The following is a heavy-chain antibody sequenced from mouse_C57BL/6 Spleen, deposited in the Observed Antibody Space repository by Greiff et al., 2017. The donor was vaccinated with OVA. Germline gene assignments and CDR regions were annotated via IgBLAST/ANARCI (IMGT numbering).Heavy chain of an antibody. D-gene: IGHD1-1*01. V-gene: IGHV1-81*01. J-gene: IGHJ4*01. CDR3: ARRGTTVVMDY. CDR2: IYPRSGNS. Sequence: QVQLKESGAELARPGASVKLSCKASGYTFTSYGISWVKQRPGQGLEWIGEIYPRSGNSYYNEKFKGKDTLTADKTSCTEYMELRSQTSEDYAVYFCARRGTTVVMDYWGQGTSVTVSS. CDR1: GYTFTSYG.